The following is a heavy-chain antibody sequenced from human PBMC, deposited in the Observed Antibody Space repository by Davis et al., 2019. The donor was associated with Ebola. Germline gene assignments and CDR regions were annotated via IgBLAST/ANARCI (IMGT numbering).Heavy chain of an antibody. CDR2: ISYDGSNK. CDR1: GFTFSSYA. CDR3: ARGDSSSWYRYYYGMDV. Sequence: PGGSLRLSCAASGFTFSSYAMHWVRQAPGKGLEWVAVISYDGSNKYYADSVKGRFTISRDNSKNTLYLQMNSLRVEGTAVYYCARGDSSSWYRYYYGMDVWGQGTTVTVSS. V-gene: IGHV3-30*04. J-gene: IGHJ6*02. D-gene: IGHD6-13*01.